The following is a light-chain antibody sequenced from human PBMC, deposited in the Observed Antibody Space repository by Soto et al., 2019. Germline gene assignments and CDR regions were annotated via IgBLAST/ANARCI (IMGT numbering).Light chain of an antibody. CDR3: CSYAGSSTYV. V-gene: IGLV2-23*02. Sequence: QSAPTQPASVSGAPGPSITISCPGTSRDVGSYNLVSWYQQHPGKAPKLMIYEFSKRPSGVSNRFSGSKSGNTASLTISGLQAEDEADYYCCSYAGSSTYVFGTGTKVTV. CDR1: SRDVGSYNL. CDR2: EFS. J-gene: IGLJ1*01.